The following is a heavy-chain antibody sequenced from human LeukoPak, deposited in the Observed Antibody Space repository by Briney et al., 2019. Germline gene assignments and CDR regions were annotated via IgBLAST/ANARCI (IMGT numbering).Heavy chain of an antibody. CDR3: ASSGYDILTGYYINFDY. V-gene: IGHV3-74*01. CDR2: LPPDELGI. CDR1: GFTFTNYW. D-gene: IGHD3-9*01. Sequence: GGSLRLSCAASGFTFTNYWMHWVRQAPGMGLVWVSRLPPDELGIIYADSVKGRFTVSRDNAKNTVYLQMNRLRAEDTAVYYCASSGYDILTGYYINFDYWGQGTLDTVSS. J-gene: IGHJ4*02.